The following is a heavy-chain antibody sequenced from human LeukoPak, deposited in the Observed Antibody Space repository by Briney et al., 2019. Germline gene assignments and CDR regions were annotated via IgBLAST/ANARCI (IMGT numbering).Heavy chain of an antibody. CDR2: IYYSGST. J-gene: IGHJ2*01. V-gene: IGHV4-59*01. Sequence: PSETLSLTCTVSGGSISSYYWSWIRQPPGKGLEWIGYIYYSGSTNYNPSLKSRVTISVDTSKNQFSLKLSSVTAVDTAVYYCARGIVVVPAEKYFDLWGRGTLVTVSS. CDR3: ARGIVVVPAEKYFDL. D-gene: IGHD2-2*01. CDR1: GGSISSYY.